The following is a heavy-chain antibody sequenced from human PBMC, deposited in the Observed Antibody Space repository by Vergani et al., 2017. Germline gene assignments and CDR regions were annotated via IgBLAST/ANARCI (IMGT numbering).Heavy chain of an antibody. CDR1: GFTFNQKG. CDR2: TWYDGNNK. CDR3: ARDLRLLYNRFDP. V-gene: IGHV3-33*01. J-gene: IGHJ5*02. D-gene: IGHD1-14*01. Sequence: QVQLVKSGGGVFQPGRSLRLSCAASGFTFNQKGWHWFRKAPGKGLEGVAVTWYDGNNKQYADSVKGRFTISRDNSKSTMYLQMNSLRDEDTGVYYCARDLRLLYNRFDPWGQGTLVTVSS.